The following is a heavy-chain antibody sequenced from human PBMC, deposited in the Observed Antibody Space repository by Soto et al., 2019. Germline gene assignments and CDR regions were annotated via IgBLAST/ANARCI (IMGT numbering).Heavy chain of an antibody. V-gene: IGHV4-61*01. CDR2: VYYTGST. J-gene: IGHJ4*02. CDR3: ARYVRWSGYGYYFDY. D-gene: IGHD5-12*01. Sequence: NPSETLSLTCTVSGGSVSSASYYWSWIRQPPGKGLEWIGYVYYTGSTNYNPSLKSRVTISVDTSKNQFSLKLSSVTAADTAVYYCARYVRWSGYGYYFDYWGQGTLVTVSS. CDR1: GGSVSSASYY.